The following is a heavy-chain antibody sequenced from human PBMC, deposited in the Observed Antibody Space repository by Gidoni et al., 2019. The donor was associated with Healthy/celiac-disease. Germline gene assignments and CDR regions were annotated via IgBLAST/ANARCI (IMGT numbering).Heavy chain of an antibody. J-gene: IGHJ5*02. D-gene: IGHD2-15*01. CDR1: GFPFSSYA. CDR3: AKDSLAATVNWFDP. CDR2: ISGSGGST. V-gene: IGHV3-23*01. Sequence: EVQLLESGGGLVQPGGSLRLSCAASGFPFSSYAMSWVRQAPGKGLEGVSAISGSGGSTYYADSVKGRFTISRDNSKNTLYLQMNSLRAENTAVYYCAKDSLAATVNWFDPWGQGTLVTVSS.